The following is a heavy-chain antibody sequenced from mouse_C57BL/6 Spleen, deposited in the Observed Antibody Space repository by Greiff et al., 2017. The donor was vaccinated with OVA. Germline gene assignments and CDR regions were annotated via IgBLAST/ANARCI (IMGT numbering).Heavy chain of an antibody. CDR3: ARVARGYYFDY. CDR1: GYTFTDYY. J-gene: IGHJ2*01. V-gene: IGHV1-19*01. Sequence: EVQLQQSGPVLVKPGASVKMSCKASGYTFTDYYMNWVKQSHGKSLEWIGVINPYNGGTSYNQKFKGKATLTVDKSSSTAYMELNSLTSEDSAVYYCARVARGYYFDYWGQGTTLTVSS. CDR2: INPYNGGT.